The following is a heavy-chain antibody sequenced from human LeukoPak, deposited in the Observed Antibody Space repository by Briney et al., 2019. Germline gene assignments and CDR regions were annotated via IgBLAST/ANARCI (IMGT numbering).Heavy chain of an antibody. CDR2: IYTSGST. J-gene: IGHJ4*02. CDR1: GGSISSYY. V-gene: IGHV4-4*09. CDR3: ARLLSGSYGYYFDY. D-gene: IGHD1-26*01. Sequence: SETLSLTCTVSGGSISSYYWSWIRQPPGKGPEWIGYIYTSGSTNYNPSLKSRVTISVDTSKNQFSLKLSSVTAADTAVYYCARLLSGSYGYYFDYWGQGTLVTVSS.